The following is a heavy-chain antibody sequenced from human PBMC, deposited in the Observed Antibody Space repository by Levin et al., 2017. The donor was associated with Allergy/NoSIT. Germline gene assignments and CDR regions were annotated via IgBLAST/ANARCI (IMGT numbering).Heavy chain of an antibody. D-gene: IGHD3-9*01. CDR2: ISSGGST. CDR1: GLNVRSNY. CDR3: ARNSTGTALDY. Sequence: PGGSLRLXXXXDGLNVRSNYRDWVRQAHRKGLEWVSVISSGGSTYYADSVTGRFTISRDNSKNTLFLQMNSLRAEDTAVYYCARNSTGTALDYWGQGTLVTVSS. V-gene: IGHV3-53*01. J-gene: IGHJ4*02.